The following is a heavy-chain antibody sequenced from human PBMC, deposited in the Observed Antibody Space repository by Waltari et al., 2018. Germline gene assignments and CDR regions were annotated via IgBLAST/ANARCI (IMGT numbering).Heavy chain of an antibody. Sequence: QLQLQESGPGLVKPSETLSLTCTVSGASISSSSYYLGWIRQPPGKGLEWIGSIYYSGSTYYNPSLKSRVTISVDTSKNQFSLKLSSVTAADTAVYYCARWPIDWSIFDIWGQGTMVTVSS. CDR1: GASISSSSYY. CDR3: ARWPIDWSIFDI. CDR2: IYYSGST. V-gene: IGHV4-39*01. J-gene: IGHJ3*02. D-gene: IGHD3-9*01.